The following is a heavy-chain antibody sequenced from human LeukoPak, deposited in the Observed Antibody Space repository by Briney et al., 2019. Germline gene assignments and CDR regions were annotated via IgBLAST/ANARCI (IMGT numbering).Heavy chain of an antibody. Sequence: PGGSLRLSCAASGFTFSAYSMNWVRQAPGKGLEWVSSISSSSSYIYYADSVKGRFTISRDNAKNSLYLQMNSLRAEDTAVYYCARGWTETRIAAAGPEQIFDAFDIWGQGTMVTVSS. CDR3: ARGWTETRIAAAGPEQIFDAFDI. CDR1: GFTFSAYS. J-gene: IGHJ3*02. D-gene: IGHD6-13*01. CDR2: ISSSSSYI. V-gene: IGHV3-21*01.